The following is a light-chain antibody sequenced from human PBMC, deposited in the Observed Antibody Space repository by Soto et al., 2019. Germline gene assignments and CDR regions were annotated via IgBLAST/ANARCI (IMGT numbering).Light chain of an antibody. CDR3: CSYAGGGSLR. V-gene: IGLV2-23*02. CDR1: SNDVGSSTL. J-gene: IGLJ2*01. CDR2: EVN. Sequence: QSALTQPASVSGSPGQSITISCTGTSNDVGSSTLVSWYQHHPGKAPELIIYEVNKRPSGVSTRFSGSRSGSTASLTISGLQAADEADYYCCSYAGGGSLRFGGGTQLTVL.